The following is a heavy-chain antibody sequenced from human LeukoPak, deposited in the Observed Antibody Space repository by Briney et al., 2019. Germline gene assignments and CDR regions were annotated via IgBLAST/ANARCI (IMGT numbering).Heavy chain of an antibody. CDR2: IYYSGST. D-gene: IGHD2-21*02. Sequence: SETLSLTCTVSGGSISSSSYYWGWIRQPPGKGLEWIGSIYYSGSTYYNPSLKSRVTISVDTSKNQFSLKLSSVTAADTAVYYCARASVVVTAIPSLRFDYWGQGTLVTVSS. CDR3: ARASVVVTAIPSLRFDY. V-gene: IGHV4-39*01. J-gene: IGHJ4*02. CDR1: GGSISSSSYY.